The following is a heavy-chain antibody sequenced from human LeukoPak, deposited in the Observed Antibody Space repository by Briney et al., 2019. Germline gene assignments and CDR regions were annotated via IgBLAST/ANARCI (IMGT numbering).Heavy chain of an antibody. CDR2: ISWNSGSI. Sequence: PGGSLRLSCAASGFTFDDYAMHWVRQAPGKGLEWVSGISWNSGSIGYADSVKGRFTISRDNAKNSLYLQMNSLRAEDTALYYCAKDHLTSSSWLNYYGMDVWGQGTTVTVSS. V-gene: IGHV3-9*01. J-gene: IGHJ6*02. CDR3: AKDHLTSSSWLNYYGMDV. CDR1: GFTFDDYA. D-gene: IGHD6-13*01.